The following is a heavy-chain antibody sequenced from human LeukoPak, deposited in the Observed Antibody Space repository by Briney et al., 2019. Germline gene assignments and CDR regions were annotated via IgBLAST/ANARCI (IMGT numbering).Heavy chain of an antibody. V-gene: IGHV3-30-3*01. Sequence: GSLRLSCAASGFTFSSYAMHWVRQAPGKGLEWVAVISYDGSNKYYADSVKGRFTISRDNSKNTLYLQMNSLRAEDTAVYYCARDFCPYSQYCTNRDHFDYWGQGTLVTVSS. CDR3: ARDFCPYSQYCTNRDHFDY. CDR1: GFTFSSYA. CDR2: ISYDGSNK. J-gene: IGHJ4*02. D-gene: IGHD2-8*01.